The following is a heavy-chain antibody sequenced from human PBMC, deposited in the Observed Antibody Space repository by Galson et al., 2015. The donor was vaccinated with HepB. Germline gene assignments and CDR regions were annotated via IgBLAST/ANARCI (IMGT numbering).Heavy chain of an antibody. CDR2: ISSSSSTI. D-gene: IGHD2-2*03. J-gene: IGHJ4*02. CDR1: GFTFSSYS. Sequence: SLRLSCAASGFTFSSYSMDWVRQAPGKGLEWVSYISSSSSTIYYADSVKGRFTISRDNAKNSLYLQMNSLRAEDTAVYYCARDHLAWIDWGQGTLVTVSS. V-gene: IGHV3-48*01. CDR3: ARDHLAWID.